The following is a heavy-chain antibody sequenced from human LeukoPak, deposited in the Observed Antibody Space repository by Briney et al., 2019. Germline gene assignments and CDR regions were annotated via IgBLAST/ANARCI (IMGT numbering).Heavy chain of an antibody. CDR3: AKDVIAAADLDY. CDR2: IKEDGSQK. D-gene: IGHD6-13*01. Sequence: GGSLRLSCAASGFTFSTYRMSWVRQAPGKGLQWVANIKEDGSQKYYVDSVKGRFTISKDNAKNSLYLQMNSLRAEDTAVYYCAKDVIAAADLDYWGQGTLVTVSS. V-gene: IGHV3-7*03. CDR1: GFTFSTYR. J-gene: IGHJ4*02.